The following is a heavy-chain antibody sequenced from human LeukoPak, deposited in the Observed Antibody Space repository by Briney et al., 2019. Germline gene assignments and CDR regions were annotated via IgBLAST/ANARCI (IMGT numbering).Heavy chain of an antibody. CDR3: ATDDSSSWYRLMDV. Sequence: ASVKVSCKVSGYTLTELSMHWVRQAPGKGLEWMGGFDPEDGETIYAQKFQGRVTMTEGTSTDTAYMELSSLRSEDTAVYYCATDDSSSWYRLMDVWGKGTTVTVSS. CDR2: FDPEDGET. D-gene: IGHD6-13*01. V-gene: IGHV1-24*01. CDR1: GYTLTELS. J-gene: IGHJ6*03.